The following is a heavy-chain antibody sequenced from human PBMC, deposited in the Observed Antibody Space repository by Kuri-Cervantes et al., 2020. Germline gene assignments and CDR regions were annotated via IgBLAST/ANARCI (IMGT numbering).Heavy chain of an antibody. J-gene: IGHJ3*02. CDR3: ARGHELLWFGEPIWGDAFDI. V-gene: IGHV4-34*01. Sequence: SQTLSLTCAVNGGSFSGYSWTWIRQPPGKGLEWIGEINHSGSTNYNPSLKSRVTISVDTSKNQFSLKLSSVTAADTAVYYCARGHELLWFGEPIWGDAFDIWGQGTMVTVSS. CDR2: INHSGST. CDR1: GGSFSGYS. D-gene: IGHD3-10*01.